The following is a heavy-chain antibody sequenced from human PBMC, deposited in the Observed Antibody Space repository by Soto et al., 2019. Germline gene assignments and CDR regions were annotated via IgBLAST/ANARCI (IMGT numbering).Heavy chain of an antibody. CDR3: AKGQSTYYDFWSRYYDWFDP. V-gene: IGHV3-23*01. Sequence: PGGPRKPSVAASEFTFTNKAISGVRKAPGRGLKWISTISGSGGSTYYADSVKGRFTISRDNSKNTLYLQMNSLRAEDTAVYYCAKGQSTYYDFWSRYYDWFDPWGQGTLVTVSS. CDR1: EFTFTNKA. D-gene: IGHD3-3*01. CDR2: ISGSGGST. J-gene: IGHJ5*02.